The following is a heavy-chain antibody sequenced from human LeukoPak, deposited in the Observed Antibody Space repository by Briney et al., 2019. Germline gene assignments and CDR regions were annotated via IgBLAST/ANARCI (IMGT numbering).Heavy chain of an antibody. J-gene: IGHJ2*01. D-gene: IGHD5-12*01. CDR1: GFTFSSYG. CDR2: ISYDGSNK. CDR3: AREVPVVDIVATIGGGGWYFDL. Sequence: GGSLRLSCAASGFTFSSYGMHWVRQAPGKGLEWVAVISYDGSNKYYADSVKGRFTISRDNSKNTLYLQMNSLRAEDTAVYYCAREVPVVDIVATIGGGGWYFDLWGRGTLVTVSS. V-gene: IGHV3-30*03.